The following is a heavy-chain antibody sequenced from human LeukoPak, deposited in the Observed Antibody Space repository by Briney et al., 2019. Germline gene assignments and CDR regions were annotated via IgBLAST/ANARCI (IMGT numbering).Heavy chain of an antibody. V-gene: IGHV3-21*01. D-gene: IGHD6-6*01. CDR1: GFTFSSYS. CDR3: ARSSSWGDAFDI. J-gene: IGHJ3*02. CDR2: ISSSSSYI. Sequence: GGSLRLSCAASGFTFSSYSMNWVRQAPGKGLEWVSSISSSSSYIYYADSVKGRFTISRDNAKNSLYLQMNSLRAEDTAVYYCARSSSWGDAFDIWGQGTMVTVSS.